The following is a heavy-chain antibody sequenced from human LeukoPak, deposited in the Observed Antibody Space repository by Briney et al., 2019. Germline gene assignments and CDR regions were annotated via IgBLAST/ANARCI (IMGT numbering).Heavy chain of an antibody. D-gene: IGHD2-2*01. CDR3: AKAGIVAVPAAMVAAWCDY. J-gene: IGHJ4*02. CDR2: ISGSGGST. V-gene: IGHV3-23*01. CDR1: GFTFSSYA. Sequence: GGSLRLSCAASGFTFSSYAMSWVRQAPGKGLEWVSAISGSGGSTYYADSVKGRFTISRDNSKNTLYLQMNSLRAEDTAVYYCAKAGIVAVPAAMVAAWCDYWGQGTLVTVSS.